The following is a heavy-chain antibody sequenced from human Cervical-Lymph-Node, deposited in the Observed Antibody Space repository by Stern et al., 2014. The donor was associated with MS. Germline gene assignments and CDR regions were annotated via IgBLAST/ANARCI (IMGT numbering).Heavy chain of an antibody. CDR1: GFTFRDYW. D-gene: IGHD3-10*01. Sequence: EVQLVESGGGLVQPGGSLRLSCVASGFTFRDYWMHWVRQGPGKGLVWVARINRDGTTKTHADSVKGRFTITGDNAKNTLYLQKTSLRVEDTAVYYCTKDTYGPEDYWGQGTSVTVSS. V-gene: IGHV3-74*03. J-gene: IGHJ4*02. CDR3: TKDTYGPEDY. CDR2: INRDGTTK.